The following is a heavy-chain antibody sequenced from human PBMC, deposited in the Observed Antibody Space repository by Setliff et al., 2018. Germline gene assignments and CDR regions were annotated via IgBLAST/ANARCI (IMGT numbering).Heavy chain of an antibody. D-gene: IGHD2-2*01. V-gene: IGHV4-61*09. CDR1: GGSISGGRYY. J-gene: IGHJ4*02. CDR3: ARLGSSSYYFDY. Sequence: SETLSLTCTVSGGSISGGRYYWSWIRQPAGKGLEWIGEINHSGSTNYNPSLKSRVTISVDTSKNHSSLELTSVTAADTAVYYCARLGSSSYYFDYWGQGTLVTVSS. CDR2: INHSGST.